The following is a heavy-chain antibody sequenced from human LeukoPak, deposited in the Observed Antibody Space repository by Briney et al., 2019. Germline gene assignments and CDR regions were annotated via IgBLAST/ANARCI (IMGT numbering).Heavy chain of an antibody. CDR3: ARGLVRETLDY. CDR2: ISRSGSTI. V-gene: IGHV3-48*03. J-gene: IGHJ4*02. D-gene: IGHD3-10*01. Sequence: GGSLRLSCAASGFTFRSYEMNWVRQAPGKGLEWVSYISRSGSTIYYADSVKGRFTISRDNAKNSLYLQMNRLRAEDTAVYYCARGLVRETLDYWGQGTLVTVSS. CDR1: GFTFRSYE.